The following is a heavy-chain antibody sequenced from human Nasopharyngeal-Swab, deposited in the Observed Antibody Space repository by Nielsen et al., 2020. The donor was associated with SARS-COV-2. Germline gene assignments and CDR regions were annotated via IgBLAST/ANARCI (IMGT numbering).Heavy chain of an antibody. D-gene: IGHD3-3*01. CDR3: ARDGLDYDFWSAYFMDV. V-gene: IGHV3-21*01. CDR1: GFTLSNYN. Sequence: GESLKISCAASGFTLSNYNVNWVRQAPGKGLEWVSSISSSSSYIYYADSVKGRFTISRDNAKNSLYLQMNSLRAEDTAVYYCARDGLDYDFWSAYFMDVWGQGTTVTVSS. J-gene: IGHJ6*02. CDR2: ISSSSSYI.